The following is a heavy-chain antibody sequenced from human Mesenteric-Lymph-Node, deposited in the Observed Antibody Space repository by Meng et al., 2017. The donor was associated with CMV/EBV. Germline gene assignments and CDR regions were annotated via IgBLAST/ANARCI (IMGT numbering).Heavy chain of an antibody. J-gene: IGHJ4*02. CDR1: GGSISGFY. CDR3: ARGHLKYELLSGFDY. Sequence: SETLSLTCSVSGGSISGFYWSWIRQPPGRGLEWIGYMYYSGSTNSNPSLKSRVTISIDTSKNQFSLNLNSVTAADTATYYCARGHLKYELLSGFDYWGQGMLVTVSS. V-gene: IGHV4-59*01. D-gene: IGHD2-2*01. CDR2: MYYSGST.